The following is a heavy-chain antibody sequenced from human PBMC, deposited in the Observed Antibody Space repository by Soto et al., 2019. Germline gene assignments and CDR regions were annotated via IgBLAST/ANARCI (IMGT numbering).Heavy chain of an antibody. Sequence: PSETLSLTCAVYGGSFSGYYWSWIRQPPGKGLEWIGEINHSGSTNYNPSLKSRVTISVDTSKNQFSLKLSSVTAADTAVYYCARGAVGYYDFWSGFNRDGMDVWGQGTTVTVSS. CDR3: ARGAVGYYDFWSGFNRDGMDV. CDR1: GGSFSGYY. J-gene: IGHJ6*02. CDR2: INHSGST. D-gene: IGHD3-3*01. V-gene: IGHV4-34*01.